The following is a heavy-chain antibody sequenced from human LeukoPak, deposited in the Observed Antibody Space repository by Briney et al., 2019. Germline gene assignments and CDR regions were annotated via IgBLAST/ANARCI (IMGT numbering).Heavy chain of an antibody. Sequence: GGSLRLSCAASGFTFSSYSMNWVRQAPGKGLEWVSSISSSSSYIYYADSVKGRFTISRDNAKNSLYLQMNSLRAEDTAVYYCARAHSSGWYWFDPWGQGTLVTVSS. CDR2: ISSSSSYI. J-gene: IGHJ5*02. CDR3: ARAHSSGWYWFDP. CDR1: GFTFSSYS. D-gene: IGHD6-19*01. V-gene: IGHV3-21*01.